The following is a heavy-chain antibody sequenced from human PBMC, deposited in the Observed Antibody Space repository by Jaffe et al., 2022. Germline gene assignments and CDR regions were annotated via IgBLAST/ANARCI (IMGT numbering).Heavy chain of an antibody. D-gene: IGHD4-17*01. CDR3: AGHHSKLYDYGSFYYFDY. V-gene: IGHV4-39*01. J-gene: IGHJ4*02. Sequence: QLQLQESGPGLVKPSETLSLTCTVSGGSISSSSYYWGWIRQPPGKGLEWIGDIYYSGSTYYNPSLKSRVTISVDTSKNQFSLKLSSVTAADTAVYYCAGHHSKLYDYGSFYYFDYWGQGTLVTVSS. CDR2: IYYSGST. CDR1: GGSISSSSYY.